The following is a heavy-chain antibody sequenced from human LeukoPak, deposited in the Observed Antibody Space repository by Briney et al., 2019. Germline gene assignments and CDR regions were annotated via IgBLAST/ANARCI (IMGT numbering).Heavy chain of an antibody. CDR2: IYHSGST. J-gene: IGHJ4*02. CDR1: GYSISTSYY. Sequence: PSETLSLTCTVSGYSISTSYYWGWIRQPPGKGLEWIGSIYHSGSTYYNPSLKSRVTISVDTSKNQFSLKLSSVTAADTAVYYCARVGDYMKFDYWGQGTLVTVSS. D-gene: IGHD4-11*01. CDR3: ARVGDYMKFDY. V-gene: IGHV4-38-2*02.